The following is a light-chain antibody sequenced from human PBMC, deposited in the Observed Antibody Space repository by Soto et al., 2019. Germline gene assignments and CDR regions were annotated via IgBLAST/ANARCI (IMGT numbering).Light chain of an antibody. CDR3: CSYAGSYTFGV. CDR1: SSDVGGYNY. V-gene: IGLV2-11*01. CDR2: DVS. J-gene: IGLJ1*01. Sequence: QSVLTQPRSVSGSPGQSVTISSTGTSSDVGGYNYVSWYQQHPGKAPKLMIYDVSKRPSGVPDRFSGSNSGNTASLTISGLQAEDEADYYCCSYAGSYTFGVFGTGTKVTVL.